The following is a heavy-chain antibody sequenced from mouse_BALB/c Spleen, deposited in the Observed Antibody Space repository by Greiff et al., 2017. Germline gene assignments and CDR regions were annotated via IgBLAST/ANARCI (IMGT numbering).Heavy chain of an antibody. CDR3: ATEAAKGFDY. CDR1: AYTFTSYW. CDR2: IAPGSGST. V-gene: IGHV1S41*01. J-gene: IGHJ2*01. Sequence: DLVKPGASVKLSCKASAYTFTSYWINWIKQRPGQGLEWIGRIAPGSGSTYYNEIFRGKATLTVDTSSSTAYIQLSSLSSDDSAVYFCATEAAKGFDYWGQGTTLTVSS.